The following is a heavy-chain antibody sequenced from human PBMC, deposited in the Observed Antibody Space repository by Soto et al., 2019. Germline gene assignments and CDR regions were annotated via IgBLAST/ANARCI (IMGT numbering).Heavy chain of an antibody. CDR3: AKDPETTVTSYWYFDL. V-gene: IGHV3-23*01. J-gene: IGHJ2*01. CDR1: EWKVCSSA. CDR2: ISGSGGST. D-gene: IGHD4-17*01. Sequence: RHSCAAAEWKVCSSAMCWFHQDPGKGLEWVSAISGSGGSTYYADSVKGRFTISRDNSKNTLYLQMNSLRAEDTAVYYCAKDPETTVTSYWYFDLWGRGTLVT.